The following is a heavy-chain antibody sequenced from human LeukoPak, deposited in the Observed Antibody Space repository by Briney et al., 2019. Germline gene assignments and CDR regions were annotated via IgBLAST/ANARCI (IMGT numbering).Heavy chain of an antibody. V-gene: IGHV4-4*07. CDR3: ARAGPIGYCSSTSCPRAIYWYFDL. J-gene: IGHJ2*01. CDR2: IYTSGST. Sequence: SETLSLTCTVSGGSISSYYWSWIRQPAGKGLEWIGRIYTSGSTNYNPSLKSRVTMSVDTSKNQFSLKLSSVTAADTAVYYCARAGPIGYCSSTSCPRAIYWYFDLWGRGTLVTVSS. CDR1: GGSISSYY. D-gene: IGHD2-2*01.